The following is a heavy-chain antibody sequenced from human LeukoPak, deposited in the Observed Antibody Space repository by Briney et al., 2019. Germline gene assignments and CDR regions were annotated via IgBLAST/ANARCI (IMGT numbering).Heavy chain of an antibody. Sequence: GGSLRLSCAVSGFTLSTYWMSWVRQAPGKGLEWVANIKQDGSEKYYVDSVKGRFTISRDNAKNSLYLQMNSLRAEDTAVYYCARASYSSSWYYFDYWGQGTLVTVSS. J-gene: IGHJ4*02. CDR2: IKQDGSEK. V-gene: IGHV3-7*01. CDR1: GFTLSTYW. D-gene: IGHD6-13*01. CDR3: ARASYSSSWYYFDY.